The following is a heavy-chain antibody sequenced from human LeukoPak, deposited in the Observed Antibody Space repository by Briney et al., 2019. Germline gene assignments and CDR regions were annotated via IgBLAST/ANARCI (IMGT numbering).Heavy chain of an antibody. D-gene: IGHD6-13*01. CDR3: ATSQGSWPDYFDY. CDR1: GFTFSSYE. J-gene: IGHJ4*02. Sequence: GGSLRLSCAASGFTFSSYEMNWVRQAPGKGLEWVSYISTSGNSIYYADSVKGRFIISRDNAKNSLFLQMNSLRAEDTAVYYCATSQGSWPDYFDYWGQGTLVTVSS. CDR2: ISTSGNSI. V-gene: IGHV3-48*03.